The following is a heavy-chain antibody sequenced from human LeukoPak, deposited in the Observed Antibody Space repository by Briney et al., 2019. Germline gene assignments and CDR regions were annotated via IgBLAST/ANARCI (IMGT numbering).Heavy chain of an antibody. CDR2: ISYDGTNK. J-gene: IGHJ4*02. CDR3: TTDHRTIYGVVFPDY. CDR1: GFTVSSNY. D-gene: IGHD3-3*01. V-gene: IGHV3-30-3*01. Sequence: GGSLRLSCAASGFTVSSNYMSWVRQAPGKGLEWVAVISYDGTNKYYADSVKGRFTISRDNSKNTLYLQMNSLKTEDTAVYYCTTDHRTIYGVVFPDYWGQGTLVTVSS.